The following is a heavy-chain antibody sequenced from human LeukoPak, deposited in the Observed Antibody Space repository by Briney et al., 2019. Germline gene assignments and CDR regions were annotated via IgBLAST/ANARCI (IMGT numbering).Heavy chain of an antibody. Sequence: PSETLSLTCTVSGGSISSGGYYWSWIRQPPGKGLEWIGYIYHSGSTYYNPSLKSRVTISVDRSKNQFSLKLSSVTAADTAVYYCARDHALPQVVISRAYNNWFDPWGQGTLVTVSS. CDR1: GGSISSGGYY. D-gene: IGHD3-22*01. J-gene: IGHJ5*02. CDR2: IYHSGST. V-gene: IGHV4-30-2*01. CDR3: ARDHALPQVVISRAYNNWFDP.